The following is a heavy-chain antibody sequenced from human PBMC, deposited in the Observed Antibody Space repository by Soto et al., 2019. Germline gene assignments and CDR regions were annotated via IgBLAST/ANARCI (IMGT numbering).Heavy chain of an antibody. CDR2: ISAYNGNT. CDR1: GYTFTSYG. J-gene: IGHJ6*02. Sequence: GASVKVSCKASGYTFTSYGISWVRQAPGQGLEWMGWISAYNGNTNYAQKLQGRVTMTTDTSTSTAYMELRSLRSDDTAVYYCARHSTIFGVVIIPSFYYYGMDVWGQGTTVTVSS. CDR3: ARHSTIFGVVIIPSFYYYGMDV. D-gene: IGHD3-3*01. V-gene: IGHV1-18*04.